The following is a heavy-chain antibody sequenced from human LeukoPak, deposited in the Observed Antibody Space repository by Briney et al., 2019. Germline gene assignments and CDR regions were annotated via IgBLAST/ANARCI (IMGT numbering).Heavy chain of an antibody. D-gene: IGHD2-15*01. Sequence: ASVKVSCKASGYTFTSYYMHWVRQAPGQGLEWMGIINPSGGSTSYAQKFQGRVTMTRDTSTSTVYMELSSLRSEDTAVYYCAREMWDIVVVVAATLGHWGQGTLVTVSS. CDR3: AREMWDIVVVVAATLGH. CDR1: GYTFTSYY. V-gene: IGHV1-46*01. J-gene: IGHJ4*02. CDR2: INPSGGST.